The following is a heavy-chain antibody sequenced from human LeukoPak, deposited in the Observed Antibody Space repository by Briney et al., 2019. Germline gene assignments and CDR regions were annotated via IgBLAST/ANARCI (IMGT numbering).Heavy chain of an antibody. CDR2: IYYSGST. CDR3: ARLGNPLLPITMIVVGS. D-gene: IGHD3-22*01. V-gene: IGHV4-39*01. CDR1: GGSISSSSYY. J-gene: IGHJ5*02. Sequence: SETLSLTCTVSGGSISSSSYYWGWIRQPPGKGLEWIGSIYYSGSTYYNPSLKSRVTISVDTSKNQFSLKLSSVTAADTAVYYCARLGNPLLPITMIVVGSWGQGTLVTVSS.